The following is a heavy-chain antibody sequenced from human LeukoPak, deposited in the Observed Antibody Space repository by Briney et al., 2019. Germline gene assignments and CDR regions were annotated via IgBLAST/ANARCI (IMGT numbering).Heavy chain of an antibody. Sequence: PGGSLRLSCAASGISFSDYYMSWIRQAPGKGLEWVSYISRSSSYTDYADSVKGRFTISRDNAKSALYLQMNSLRAEDTAVYYCARALGDPTINALGAFDIWGQGTTGIVSS. J-gene: IGHJ3*02. CDR2: ISRSSSYT. CDR3: ARALGDPTINALGAFDI. CDR1: GISFSDYY. V-gene: IGHV3-11*06. D-gene: IGHD5-24*01.